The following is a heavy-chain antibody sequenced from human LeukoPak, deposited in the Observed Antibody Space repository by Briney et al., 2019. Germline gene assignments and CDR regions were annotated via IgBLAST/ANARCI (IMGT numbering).Heavy chain of an antibody. Sequence: ASVKVSXKASGYTFTSYDINWVRQATGQGLEWMGWMNPNSGNTGYAQKFQGRVTITRNTSISTAYMELSSLGSEDTAVYYCARGRALRFLEWLPEGRSSSFGYWGQGTLVTVSS. J-gene: IGHJ4*02. V-gene: IGHV1-8*03. CDR1: GYTFTSYD. CDR3: ARGRALRFLEWLPEGRSSSFGY. CDR2: MNPNSGNT. D-gene: IGHD3-3*01.